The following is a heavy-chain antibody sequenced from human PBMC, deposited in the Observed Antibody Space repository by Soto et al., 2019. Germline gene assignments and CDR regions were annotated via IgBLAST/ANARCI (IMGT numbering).Heavy chain of an antibody. D-gene: IGHD3-16*01. J-gene: IGHJ6*02. V-gene: IGHV1-2*04. CDR1: GHTFTGYY. Sequence: ASVKVSCKASGHTFTGYYRHRVRQAPVQGLEWMGWINPNSVGTNYAQKFHGWVTMIRDTSISTAYMELSRLRSDDTAVYYCARDLGLSSYGMDVWGQGATVTVFS. CDR2: INPNSVGT. CDR3: ARDLGLSSYGMDV.